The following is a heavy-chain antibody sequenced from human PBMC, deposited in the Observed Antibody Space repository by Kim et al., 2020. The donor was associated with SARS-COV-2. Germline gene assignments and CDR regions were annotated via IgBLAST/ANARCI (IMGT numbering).Heavy chain of an antibody. CDR2: TYYRSKWYN. D-gene: IGHD6-19*01. CDR1: GDSVSSNSAA. J-gene: IGHJ6*02. V-gene: IGHV6-1*01. CDR3: ARDQYRAYSSGWYAEDYYYGMDV. Sequence: SQTLSLTCAISGDSVSSNSAAWNWIRQSPSRGLEWLGRTYYRSKWYNDYAVSVKSRITINPDTSKNQFSLQLNSVTPEDTAVYYCARDQYRAYSSGWYAEDYYYGMDVWGQGTTVTVSS.